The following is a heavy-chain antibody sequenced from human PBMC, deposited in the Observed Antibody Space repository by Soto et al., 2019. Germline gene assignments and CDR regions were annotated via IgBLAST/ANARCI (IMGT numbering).Heavy chain of an antibody. J-gene: IGHJ4*02. CDR2: IYYSGST. D-gene: IGHD6-13*01. V-gene: IGHV4-59*01. CDR3: AREGGIAAAGTSPPFDY. Sequence: QVQLQESGPGLVKPSETLSLTCTVSGGSISSYYWSWIRQPPGKGLEWIGYIYYSGSTNYNPSLKSRVTISVDTSKNQFSLKLSSVTAADTAVYYCAREGGIAAAGTSPPFDYWGQGTLVTVSS. CDR1: GGSISSYY.